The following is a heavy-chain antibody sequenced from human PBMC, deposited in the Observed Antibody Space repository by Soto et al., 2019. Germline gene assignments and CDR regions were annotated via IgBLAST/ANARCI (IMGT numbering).Heavy chain of an antibody. CDR3: ARDPGVGLSARWFDP. V-gene: IGHV4-61*01. D-gene: IGHD2-8*01. CDR1: GGSVNNGNYY. CDR2: IYYSGST. Sequence: QVQLQESGPGLVKPSETLTLTCTVSGGSVNNGNYYWSWIRQPPGEGLEWIGHIYYSGSTNYNPSLKSRVIISIDTSKKQSSLKLSSVTAADTAVYFCARDPGVGLSARWFDPWGQGALVTVSS. J-gene: IGHJ5*02.